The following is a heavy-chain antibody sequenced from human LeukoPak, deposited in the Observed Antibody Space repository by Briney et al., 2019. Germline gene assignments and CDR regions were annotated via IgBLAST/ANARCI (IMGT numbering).Heavy chain of an antibody. Sequence: PGGSLRLSCGASGFTFSRYAMSWVRQAPGKGLQWVSQIDGSGGAIYYADSVRGRFTISRDNSKNTLFLEMNSLRAEDTAVYYCARVVVTADWYFDLWGRGTLVTVSS. J-gene: IGHJ2*01. V-gene: IGHV3-23*01. CDR2: IDGSGGAI. D-gene: IGHD2-21*02. CDR3: ARVVVTADWYFDL. CDR1: GFTFSRYA.